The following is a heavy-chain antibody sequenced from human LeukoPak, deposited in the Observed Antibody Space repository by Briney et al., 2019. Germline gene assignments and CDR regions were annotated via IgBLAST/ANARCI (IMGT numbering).Heavy chain of an antibody. J-gene: IGHJ6*03. V-gene: IGHV4-34*01. Sequence: SETLSLTCAVYGGSFSGYYWSWVRQPPSKGLDSKGLEWIGEINHSGSTNYNPSLKSRVTISVDTSKNQFSLKLSSVTAADTAVYYCARVSRNSSSWRPGIYYYMDVWGKGTTVTVSS. D-gene: IGHD6-13*01. CDR2: INHSGST. CDR3: ARVSRNSSSWRPGIYYYMDV. CDR1: GGSFSGYY.